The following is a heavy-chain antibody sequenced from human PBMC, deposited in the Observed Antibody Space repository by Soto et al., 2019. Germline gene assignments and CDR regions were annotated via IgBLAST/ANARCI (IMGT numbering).Heavy chain of an antibody. Sequence: GASVKVSCKASGGTFGSYAISWVRQAPGQGLEWMGGIIPIFGTANYAQKFQGRVTITADESTSTAYTELSSLRSEDTAVYYCARDRSSSWYVGTGYYGMAVWGQGTTVTVSS. J-gene: IGHJ6*02. D-gene: IGHD6-13*01. CDR2: IIPIFGTA. V-gene: IGHV1-69*13. CDR1: GGTFGSYA. CDR3: ARDRSSSWYVGTGYYGMAV.